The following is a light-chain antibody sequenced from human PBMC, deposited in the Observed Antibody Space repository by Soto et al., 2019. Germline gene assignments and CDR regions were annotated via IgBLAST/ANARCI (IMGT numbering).Light chain of an antibody. Sequence: EIVLTQSPGTLSLSPGERATLFCRASQTITTSQLAWYQQKPGQAPRVLIFGASNRATGIPDRFSGSGSGTDFTLTISRLEPEDFAVYFCHQRYNWPRVTFGQGTQLEIK. CDR2: GAS. J-gene: IGKJ5*01. V-gene: IGKV3D-20*02. CDR3: HQRYNWPRVT. CDR1: QTITTSQ.